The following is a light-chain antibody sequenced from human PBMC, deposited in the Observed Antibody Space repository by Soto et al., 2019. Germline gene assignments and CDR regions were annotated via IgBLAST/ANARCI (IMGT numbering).Light chain of an antibody. CDR3: SSYRSDTTYV. CDR2: EVS. CDR1: SSDVGGYNY. Sequence: LTQPASVSRSPGQSITISGTGTSSDVGGYNYVSWYQHHPGKAPKLMIHEVSDRPSGISNRFSGSKSGNTASLTISGLQAEDEADYYCSSYRSDTTYVFGTGTKVTVL. V-gene: IGLV2-14*01. J-gene: IGLJ1*01.